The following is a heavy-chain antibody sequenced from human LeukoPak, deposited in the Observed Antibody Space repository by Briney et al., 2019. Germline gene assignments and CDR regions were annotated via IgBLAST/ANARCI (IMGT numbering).Heavy chain of an antibody. CDR2: IYYSGST. Sequence: TPSETLSLTCTVSGGSISSYYWSWIRQPPGKGLEWIGYIYYSGSTNYNPSLKSRVTISVDTSKNQFSLKLSSVTAADTAVYYCARSLYGDDAFDIWGQGTMVTVSS. CDR1: GGSISSYY. J-gene: IGHJ3*02. D-gene: IGHD4-17*01. CDR3: ARSLYGDDAFDI. V-gene: IGHV4-59*01.